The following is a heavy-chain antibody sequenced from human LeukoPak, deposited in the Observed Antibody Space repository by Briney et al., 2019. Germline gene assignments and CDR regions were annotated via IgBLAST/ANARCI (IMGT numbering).Heavy chain of an antibody. Sequence: FIYSGCSTYYPDSVKGSFTISRDNSKNTLYLQMNSLRAEDTAVYYCASLDIVATIGLDYWGQGTLVTVSS. J-gene: IGHJ4*02. CDR2: IYSGCST. D-gene: IGHD5-12*01. V-gene: IGHV3-66*01. CDR3: ASLDIVATIGLDY.